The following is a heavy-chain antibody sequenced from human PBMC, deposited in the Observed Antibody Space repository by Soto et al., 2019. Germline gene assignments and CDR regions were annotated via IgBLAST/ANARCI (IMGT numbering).Heavy chain of an antibody. D-gene: IGHD3-16*01. J-gene: IGHJ1*01. CDR3: SREWGRTGGGQH. CDR2: ISSSSSTI. Sequence: EVQLVESGGGLVQPGGSLRLSCAASGFTFSSYSMNWVRQAPGKGLEWVSYISSSSSTIYYADSVKGRFTISRDNAKKSLYLQIDSLGGEGRAVYYCSREWGRTGGGQHWGQGTLVTVSS. V-gene: IGHV3-48*01. CDR1: GFTFSSYS.